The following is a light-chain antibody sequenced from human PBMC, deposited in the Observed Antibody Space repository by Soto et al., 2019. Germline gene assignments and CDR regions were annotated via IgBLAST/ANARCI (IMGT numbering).Light chain of an antibody. J-gene: IGKJ5*01. CDR1: QSVHSR. CDR2: GAS. V-gene: IGKV3-15*01. Sequence: EIVMTQSPAALSVSPGDAATLSCRASQSVHSRLAWYQQKPGQAPRLLIYGASTRATGTPPRFSGSGSGTDFTLTISSLEPEDSAVYYCQQRNVWPPVTFGQGTRLEIK. CDR3: QQRNVWPPVT.